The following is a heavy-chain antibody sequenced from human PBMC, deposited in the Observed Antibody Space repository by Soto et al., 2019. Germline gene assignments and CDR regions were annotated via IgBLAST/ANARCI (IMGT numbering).Heavy chain of an antibody. CDR2: INHSGST. CDR1: GGSFSGYY. J-gene: IGHJ5*02. V-gene: IGHV4-34*01. D-gene: IGHD2-2*01. Sequence: TSETLSLTCAVYGGSFSGYYWSWIRQPPGKGLEWIGEINHSGSTNYNPSLKSRVTISVDTSKNQFSLKLSSVTAADTAVYYCARRSYPPDHMPLTFDPWGQGALVTVSS. CDR3: ARRSYPPDHMPLTFDP.